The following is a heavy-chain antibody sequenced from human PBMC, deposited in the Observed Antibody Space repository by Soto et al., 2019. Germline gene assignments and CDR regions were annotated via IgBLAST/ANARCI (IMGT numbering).Heavy chain of an antibody. D-gene: IGHD3-22*01. CDR3: AHSPYPIYDSSGYGYY. CDR2: IYWNDDK. CDR1: GFSLSTSGVG. V-gene: IGHV2-5*01. J-gene: IGHJ4*02. Sequence: QITLKESGPTLVKPTQTLTLTCTFSGFSLSTSGVGVGWIRQPPGKVLEWLALIYWNDDKRYSPSLKSRLTITKDTSKNQVVLTMTNMDPVDTATYYCAHSPYPIYDSSGYGYYWGQGTLVTVSS.